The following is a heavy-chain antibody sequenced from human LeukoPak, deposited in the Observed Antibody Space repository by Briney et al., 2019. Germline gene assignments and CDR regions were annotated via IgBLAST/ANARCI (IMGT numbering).Heavy chain of an antibody. CDR3: ARDHLRPLRLNDYHASDY. Sequence: ASVTVSYMPSGHNFIDYYIHCLRQAPGQGLQWMGWINPKHGGTSSAQRFQGRVAMTRDTSISTVYVELSSLRSDDTAVYYCARDHLRPLRLNDYHASDYWGQGTQVTVSS. D-gene: IGHD3-16*01. CDR2: INPKHGGT. J-gene: IGHJ4*02. V-gene: IGHV1-2*02. CDR1: GHNFIDYY.